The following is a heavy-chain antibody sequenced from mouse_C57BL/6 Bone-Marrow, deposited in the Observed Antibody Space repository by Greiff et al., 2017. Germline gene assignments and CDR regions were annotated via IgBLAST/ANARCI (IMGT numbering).Heavy chain of an antibody. Sequence: LVESGPELVKPGASVKISCKASGYAFSSSWMNWVKQRPGKGLEWIGRIYPGDGDTNYNGKFKGKATLTADKSSSTAYMQLSSLTSEDSAVYFCARDYYGSSYYFYYWGQGTTLTVSS. CDR2: IYPGDGDT. V-gene: IGHV1-82*01. J-gene: IGHJ2*01. CDR3: ARDYYGSSYYFYY. CDR1: GYAFSSSW. D-gene: IGHD1-1*01.